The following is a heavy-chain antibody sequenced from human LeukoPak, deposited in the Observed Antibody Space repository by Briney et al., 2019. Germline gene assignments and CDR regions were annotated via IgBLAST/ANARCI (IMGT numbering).Heavy chain of an antibody. V-gene: IGHV3-13*01. CDR2: IGDAGDT. CDR3: AREGEAGTGAYDI. D-gene: IGHD6-19*01. Sequence: GGSLRLSCAASGFTFSSYEMHWVRQGTGKGLGWVSAIGDAGDTYYAGPVKGRFTISRENAKNSLYLQMNSLRAGDTAVYYCAREGEAGTGAYDIWGQGTMVTVSS. J-gene: IGHJ3*02. CDR1: GFTFSSYE.